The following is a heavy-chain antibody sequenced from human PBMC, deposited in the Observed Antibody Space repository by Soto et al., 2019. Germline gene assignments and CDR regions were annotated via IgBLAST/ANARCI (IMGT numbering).Heavy chain of an antibody. Sequence: QVQLQQWGAGLLKPSETLSLTCAVYGGSFSGYYWSWIRQPPGKGLEWIGEINHSGSTNYNPSLKSRVTRSVDTSKNQLSLKLSSVTAVDTAVYYSARWVWWLRRYYFDYCGQGTLVTVSS. V-gene: IGHV4-34*01. CDR2: INHSGST. D-gene: IGHD5-12*01. J-gene: IGHJ4*02. CDR1: GGSFSGYY. CDR3: ARWVWWLRRYYFDY.